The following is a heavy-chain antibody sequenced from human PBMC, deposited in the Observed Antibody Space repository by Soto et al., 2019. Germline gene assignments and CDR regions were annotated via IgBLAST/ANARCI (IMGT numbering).Heavy chain of an antibody. V-gene: IGHV3-23*01. CDR2: ISNSGGST. J-gene: IGHJ4*02. CDR3: PRDQASGWISHGYDH. CDR1: GFTFSGYA. Sequence: EVHLLQSGGDLVQPGGSLRLSCAASGFTFSGYAMSWVRQAPGKGLEWVSGISNSGGSTFYSDSVKGRFTISRDNSENTLYLQMNSLKDEDTAVYFCPRDQASGWISHGYDHWGQGSRVDVSA. D-gene: IGHD5-12*01.